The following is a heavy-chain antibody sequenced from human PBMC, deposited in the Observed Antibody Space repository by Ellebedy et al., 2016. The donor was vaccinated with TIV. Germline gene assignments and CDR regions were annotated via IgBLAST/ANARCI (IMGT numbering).Heavy chain of an antibody. CDR1: GYSISSGYY. D-gene: IGHD3-10*01. CDR3: ARGSPPSGSSRQGYSNRYYMDV. V-gene: IGHV4-38-2*02. J-gene: IGHJ6*03. Sequence: SETLSLTCTVSGYSISSGYYWGWIRQPPGKGLEWIGSIYHSGSTYYNPSLKSRVTISVDTSKNQFSLKLSSVTAADTAVYYCARGSPPSGSSRQGYSNRYYMDVWGKGTTVTVSS. CDR2: IYHSGST.